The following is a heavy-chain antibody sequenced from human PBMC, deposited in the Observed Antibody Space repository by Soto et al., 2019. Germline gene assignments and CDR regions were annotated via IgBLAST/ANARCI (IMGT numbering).Heavy chain of an antibody. D-gene: IGHD3-22*01. J-gene: IGHJ4*02. CDR2: ISAYNGNT. CDR3: ARYLLDYYDRGSIDY. V-gene: IGHV1-18*04. CDR1: GYTFTSYG. Sequence: GASVKVSCKASGYTFTSYGISWVRQAPGQGLEWMGWISAYNGNTNYAQKLQGRVTMTTDTSTSTAYMELRSLRSDDTAVYYCARYLLDYYDRGSIDYPGQRTLVTVSS.